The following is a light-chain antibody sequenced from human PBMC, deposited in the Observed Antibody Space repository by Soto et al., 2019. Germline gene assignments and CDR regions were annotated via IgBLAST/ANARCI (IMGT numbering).Light chain of an antibody. Sequence: EIVLTQSPGTLSLSPGERATLSCRASQNVSSSYLAWYQQKPGQAPRLLIYGASGRATGIPDRFSGSGSGTDFTLTISRLEPEDFAVYYCQQYPGYTFGQGTKLEIK. J-gene: IGKJ2*01. V-gene: IGKV3-20*01. CDR2: GAS. CDR3: QQYPGYT. CDR1: QNVSSSY.